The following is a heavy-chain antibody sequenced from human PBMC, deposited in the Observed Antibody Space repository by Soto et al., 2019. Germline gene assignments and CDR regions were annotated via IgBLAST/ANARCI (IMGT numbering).Heavy chain of an antibody. CDR1: GYTFTSYD. CDR3: ARTRHPPMYYYYYGMDV. V-gene: IGHV1-8*01. CDR2: MNPNSGNT. J-gene: IGHJ6*02. Sequence: QVQLVQSGAEVKKPGASVKVSCKASGYTFTSYDINWVRQATGQGLEWMGWMNPNSGNTGYAQKFQGRVTMTRNTSISTANMELSSLRSEDTAVYYCARTRHPPMYYYYYGMDVWGQGTTVTVSS.